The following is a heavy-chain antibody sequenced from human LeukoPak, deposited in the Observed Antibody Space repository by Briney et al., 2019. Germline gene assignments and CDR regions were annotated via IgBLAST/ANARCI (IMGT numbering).Heavy chain of an antibody. CDR1: GFTFSSYG. CDR2: IRYDGSNK. CDR3: AREYSGYDYAPYYFDY. Sequence: GGSLRLSCAASGFTFSSYGMHWVRQAPGKGLEWVAFIRYDGSNKYYADSVKGRFTISRDNSKNTLYLQMNSLRAEDTAVYYCAREYSGYDYAPYYFDYWGQGTLVTVSS. V-gene: IGHV3-30*02. D-gene: IGHD5-12*01. J-gene: IGHJ4*02.